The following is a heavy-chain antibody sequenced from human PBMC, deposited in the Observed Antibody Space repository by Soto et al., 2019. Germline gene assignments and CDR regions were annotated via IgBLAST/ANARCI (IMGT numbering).Heavy chain of an antibody. V-gene: IGHV5-51*01. CDR3: ARRVGTWPFHFDY. Sequence: PGESLKISCEGSGYRFTNYWIGWVRQMPGKGLEWMGIIYPGDSETRYSPSFEGRVTISVDTSINTAYVQWSSLQASDTAIYYCARRVGTWPFHFDYWGQGTLGTAPQ. CDR1: GYRFTNYW. CDR2: IYPGDSET. J-gene: IGHJ4*02.